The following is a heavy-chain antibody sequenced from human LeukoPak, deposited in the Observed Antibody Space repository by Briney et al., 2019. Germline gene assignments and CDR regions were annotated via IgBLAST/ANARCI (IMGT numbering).Heavy chain of an antibody. Sequence: SETLSLTCTVSGGSISSSSYYWGWIRQPPGTGLEWLGSLYYSGSTYYNPFLKSRVTISVDTSKNQFSLKLSSVTAADTALYYCARHSRVVAFDTFDIWGQGTMVTVSS. CDR3: ARHSRVVAFDTFDI. CDR1: GGSISSSSYY. D-gene: IGHD3-22*01. CDR2: LYYSGST. V-gene: IGHV4-39*01. J-gene: IGHJ3*02.